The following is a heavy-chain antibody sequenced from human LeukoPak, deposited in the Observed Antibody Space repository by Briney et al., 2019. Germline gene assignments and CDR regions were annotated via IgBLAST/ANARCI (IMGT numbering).Heavy chain of an antibody. Sequence: PSETLSLTCTVSGGSISSSSYYWGWIRQPPGKGLEWIGSIYYSGSTYYNPSLKSRVTISVDTSKNQFSLKLSSVTAADTAVYYCASHRRNCDFWSGFRPAYWYFDLWGRGTLVTVSS. D-gene: IGHD3-3*01. CDR3: ASHRRNCDFWSGFRPAYWYFDL. J-gene: IGHJ2*01. CDR2: IYYSGST. V-gene: IGHV4-39*01. CDR1: GGSISSSSYY.